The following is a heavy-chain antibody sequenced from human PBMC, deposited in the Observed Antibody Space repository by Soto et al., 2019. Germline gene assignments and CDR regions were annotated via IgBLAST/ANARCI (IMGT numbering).Heavy chain of an antibody. CDR2: MYYTGVT. Sequence: SETLSLTCSVSGGSVRSGNHFWNWIRQPPGRGLEWLGYMYYTGVTNYNPSLKSRVSMSVDTSKDQFSLNLTSLTAADTAVYYCARGGEPLGYYGLDVWGQGTTVTV. CDR1: GGSVRSGNHF. V-gene: IGHV4-61*01. J-gene: IGHJ6*02. CDR3: ARGGEPLGYYGLDV.